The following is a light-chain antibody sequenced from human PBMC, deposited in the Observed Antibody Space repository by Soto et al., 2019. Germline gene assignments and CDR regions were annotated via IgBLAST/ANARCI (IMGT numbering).Light chain of an antibody. J-gene: IGLJ2*01. CDR2: DVD. Sequence: QSALTQPASVSGSPGQSITLSCTGTSSDVGSYPYVSWYQQHPGKAPKLMIYDVDSRPSGVSNRFSGSKSGNTASLTISGLQAEDEADYYCGSYTTSSTVVFGGGTKLTVL. CDR3: GSYTTSSTVV. V-gene: IGLV2-14*03. CDR1: SSDVGSYPY.